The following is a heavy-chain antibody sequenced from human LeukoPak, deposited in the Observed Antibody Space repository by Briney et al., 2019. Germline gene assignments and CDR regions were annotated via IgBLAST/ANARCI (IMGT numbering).Heavy chain of an antibody. CDR2: IYYSGST. CDR3: ARVARGVVNPSAYWFDP. Sequence: SQTLSLTCTVSGGSISSGDYYWSWIRQPPGKGLEWIGYIYYSGSTYYNPSLKSRVTISVDTSKNQFSLKLSSVTAADTAVYYCARVARGVVNPSAYWFDPWGQGTLVTVSS. V-gene: IGHV4-30-4*01. J-gene: IGHJ5*02. D-gene: IGHD3-10*01. CDR1: GGSISSGDYY.